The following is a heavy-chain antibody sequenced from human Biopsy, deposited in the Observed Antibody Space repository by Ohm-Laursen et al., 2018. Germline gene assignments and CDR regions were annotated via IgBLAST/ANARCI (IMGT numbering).Heavy chain of an antibody. CDR2: ISYDQITK. Sequence: SLRLSCAASGFTFRTYGMHWVRLALGKGLEWVAVISYDQITKHYADSVRGRFTISRDNSKNTLYLQVNSLRAEDTAVYYCAKDLSVYYYYGIDVWGQGTTVTVSS. CDR3: AKDLSVYYYYGIDV. D-gene: IGHD5/OR15-5a*01. J-gene: IGHJ6*02. V-gene: IGHV3-30*18. CDR1: GFTFRTYG.